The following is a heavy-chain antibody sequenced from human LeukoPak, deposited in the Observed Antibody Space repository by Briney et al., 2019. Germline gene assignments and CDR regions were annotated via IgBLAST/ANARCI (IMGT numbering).Heavy chain of an antibody. CDR3: ARGTPTGTTYYFDY. D-gene: IGHD1-7*01. V-gene: IGHV4-59*12. CDR1: GGSISSYY. Sequence: SETLSLTCTVSGGSISSYYWSWIRPPPGKGLEGVGYIYYSGSTNYNPSLKSRVTISVDRSKNQFSLKLSSVAAADTAVYYCARGTPTGTTYYFDYWGQGTLVTVSS. CDR2: IYYSGST. J-gene: IGHJ4*02.